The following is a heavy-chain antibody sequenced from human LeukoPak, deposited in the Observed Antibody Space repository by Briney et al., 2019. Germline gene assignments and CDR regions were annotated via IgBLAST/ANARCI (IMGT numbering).Heavy chain of an antibody. CDR2: INPNSGGT. D-gene: IGHD4-17*01. J-gene: IGHJ6*02. Sequence: ASVKVSCKASGYTFTGYYMHWVRQAPGQGLEWMGWINPNSGGTNYAQKFQGRVTMTRDTSISTAYMELSRLRSDDTAVYYCARDMGFLDYGDYGGGMDVWGQGTTVTVSS. CDR1: GYTFTGYY. V-gene: IGHV1-2*02. CDR3: ARDMGFLDYGDYGGGMDV.